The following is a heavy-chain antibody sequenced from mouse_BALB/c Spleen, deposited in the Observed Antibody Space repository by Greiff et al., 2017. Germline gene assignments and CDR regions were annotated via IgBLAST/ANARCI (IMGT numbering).Heavy chain of an antibody. Sequence: VQLQQSGPELVKPGASVKISCKASGYSFTGYFMNWVMQSHGKSLEWIGRINPYNGDTFYNQKFKGKATLTVDKSSSTAHMELRSLASEDSAVYYCARNYDYDEGFAYWGQGTLVTVSA. V-gene: IGHV1-20*02. CDR1: GYSFTGYF. D-gene: IGHD2-4*01. CDR3: ARNYDYDEGFAY. CDR2: INPYNGDT. J-gene: IGHJ3*01.